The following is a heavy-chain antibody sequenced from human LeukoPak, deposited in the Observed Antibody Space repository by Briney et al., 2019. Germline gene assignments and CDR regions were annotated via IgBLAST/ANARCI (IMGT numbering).Heavy chain of an antibody. CDR1: GFTFSSYS. J-gene: IGHJ5*02. V-gene: IGHV3-21*01. CDR3: ASAKVSLAFDP. CDR2: ISSSSSYI. Sequence: PGGSLRLSCAASGFTFSSYSMNWVRQAPGKGLEWVSSISSSSSYIYYADSVKGRYTISRDNAKNSLYLQMNSLRAEDTAVYYCASAKVSLAFDPWGQGTLVTVSS. D-gene: IGHD4/OR15-4a*01.